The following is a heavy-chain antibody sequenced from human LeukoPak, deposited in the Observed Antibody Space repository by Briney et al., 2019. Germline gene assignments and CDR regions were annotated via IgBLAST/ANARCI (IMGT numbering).Heavy chain of an antibody. J-gene: IGHJ4*02. CDR1: GGSISSSSYY. V-gene: IGHV4-39*01. Sequence: SETLSLTCTVSGGSISSSSYYWGWIRQPPGKGLEWIGSIYYSGSTYYNPSLKSPVTISVDTSKNQFSLKLSSVTAADTAVYYCASSDTANHTPFDYWGQGTLVTVSS. CDR3: ASSDTANHTPFDY. CDR2: IYYSGST. D-gene: IGHD5-18*01.